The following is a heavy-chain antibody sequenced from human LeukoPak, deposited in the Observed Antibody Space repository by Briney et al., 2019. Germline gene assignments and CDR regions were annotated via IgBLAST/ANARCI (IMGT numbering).Heavy chain of an antibody. CDR2: ISVSGGNT. V-gene: IGHV3-23*01. Sequence: GGSLRLSCAASGFTFDDYGMSWVRQAPGKGLEWVSDISVSGGNTYYADSVQGRFIISRDNSKNTLNLQMNSLRVEDTAVYYCAKGASGSYHTPYDYWGQGSLVTVSS. J-gene: IGHJ4*02. CDR3: AKGASGSYHTPYDY. CDR1: GFTFDDYG. D-gene: IGHD1-26*01.